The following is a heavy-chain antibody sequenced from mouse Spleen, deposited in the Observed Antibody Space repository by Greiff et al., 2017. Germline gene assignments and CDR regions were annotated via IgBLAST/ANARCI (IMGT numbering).Heavy chain of an antibody. CDR3: TDDYDGY. V-gene: IGHV14-4*01. Sequence: VQLKESGAELVRPGASVKLSCTASGFNIKDDYMHWVKQRPEQGLEWIGWIDPENGDTEYASKFQGKATITADTSSNTAYLQLSSLTSEDTAVYYCTDDYDGYWGQGTTLTVSS. D-gene: IGHD2-4*01. CDR1: GFNIKDDY. J-gene: IGHJ2*01. CDR2: IDPENGDT.